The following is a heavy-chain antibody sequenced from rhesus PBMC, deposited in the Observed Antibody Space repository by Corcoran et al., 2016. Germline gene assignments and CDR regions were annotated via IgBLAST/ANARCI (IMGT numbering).Heavy chain of an antibody. CDR2: IYSNSKST. D-gene: IGHD6-31*01. Sequence: QVQLQESGPEVVKPSATLSLTCAVSGGTISSGYYSWSWFRNPPGKGLEWIGGIYSNSKSTNDNPSLKSQVTISKDTSKNQFALKRSSVTATDTAGYYCARDHQRLVYFDYWGQGILVTVSS. CDR3: ARDHQRLVYFDY. V-gene: IGHV4S12*01. CDR1: GGTISSGYYS. J-gene: IGHJ4*01.